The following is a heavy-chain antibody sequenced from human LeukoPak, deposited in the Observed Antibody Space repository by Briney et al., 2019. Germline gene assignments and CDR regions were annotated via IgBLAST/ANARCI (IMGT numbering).Heavy chain of an antibody. CDR2: ISYDGSNK. V-gene: IGHV3-30*14. Sequence: GGSLRLSCAASRFTFSSYAMHWVRQAPGKGLEWVAVISYDGSNKYYAESVKGRFTISRDNAKKSLFLQMNSLRAEDTAVYYCARQNTPHGNFDYWGQGTLVTVSS. D-gene: IGHD1-26*01. CDR1: RFTFSSYA. CDR3: ARQNTPHGNFDY. J-gene: IGHJ4*02.